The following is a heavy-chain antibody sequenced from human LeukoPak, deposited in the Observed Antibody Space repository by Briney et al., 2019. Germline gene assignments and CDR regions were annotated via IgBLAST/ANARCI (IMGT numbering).Heavy chain of an antibody. D-gene: IGHD3-22*01. CDR1: GFTFSSYA. CDR3: AKVYYYDSDGMDV. J-gene: IGHJ6*02. V-gene: IGHV3-23*01. Sequence: GGSLRLSCAASGFTFSSYAMSWVRQAPGKGLEWVSTISAGGGSTYYADSVKGRFTISRDNFKNTLYLQMNSLRAEDTAVYYCAKVYYYDSDGMDVWGQGTTVTVSS. CDR2: ISAGGGST.